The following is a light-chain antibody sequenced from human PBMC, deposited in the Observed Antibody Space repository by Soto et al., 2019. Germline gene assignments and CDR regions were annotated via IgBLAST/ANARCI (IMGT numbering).Light chain of an antibody. Sequence: QSVLTQPASVSGSPGQSITISCTGTNSDVGGYNSVSWYQQHPGEAPKFMIDEVSNRPSGVSNRFSVSKSGNTASLTISGLQAEDEADYYCCSYTSSSTRVFGGGTQLTVL. V-gene: IGLV2-14*01. J-gene: IGLJ3*02. CDR1: NSDVGGYNS. CDR3: CSYTSSSTRV. CDR2: EVS.